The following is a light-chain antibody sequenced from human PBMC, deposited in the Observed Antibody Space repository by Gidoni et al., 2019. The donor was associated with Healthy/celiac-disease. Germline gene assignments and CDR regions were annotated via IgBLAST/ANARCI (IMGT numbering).Light chain of an antibody. V-gene: IGKV1-39*01. CDR2: GAS. Sequence: DIQMTQSPSSLSASVGDRVTITCRASQSISSYLNWYQLTPGKAPQLLIYGASSLQSLVPSRFSGSGSGTDFTLTISRLQPEDFATYYCQQSYSTLWTFGQGTKVEIK. CDR1: QSISSY. CDR3: QQSYSTLWT. J-gene: IGKJ1*01.